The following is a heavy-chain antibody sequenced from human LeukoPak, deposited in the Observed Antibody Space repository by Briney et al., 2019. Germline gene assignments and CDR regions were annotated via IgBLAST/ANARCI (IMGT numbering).Heavy chain of an antibody. J-gene: IGHJ3*02. CDR3: AKPHYYDSGGSYIAGAFDI. Sequence: RRSLRLSCAASGFTFSSYGMHWVRQPPGKGLEWVAVIWYDGSKKYYADSVKGRFTISRDNSKNTLYLQMNSLRAEDTAVYYCAKPHYYDSGGSYIAGAFDIWGQGTMVTVSS. CDR2: IWYDGSKK. CDR1: GFTFSSYG. V-gene: IGHV3-33*06. D-gene: IGHD3-22*01.